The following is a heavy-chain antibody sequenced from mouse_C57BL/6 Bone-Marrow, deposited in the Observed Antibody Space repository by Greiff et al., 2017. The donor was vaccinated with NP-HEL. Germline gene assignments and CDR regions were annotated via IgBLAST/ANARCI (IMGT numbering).Heavy chain of an antibody. CDR3: ARDLSYGSSYAMDY. CDR2: INYDGSST. J-gene: IGHJ4*01. Sequence: EVKLMESEGGLVQPGSSMKLSCTASGFTFSDYYMAWVRQVPEKGLEWVANINYDGSSTYYLDSLKSRFIISRDNAKNILYLQMSSLKSEDTATYYCARDLSYGSSYAMDYWGQGTSVTVSS. V-gene: IGHV5-16*01. D-gene: IGHD1-1*01. CDR1: GFTFSDYY.